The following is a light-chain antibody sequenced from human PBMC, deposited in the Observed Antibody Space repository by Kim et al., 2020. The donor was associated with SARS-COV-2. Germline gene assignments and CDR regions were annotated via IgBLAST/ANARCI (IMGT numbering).Light chain of an antibody. CDR3: NSRDSSGNHWV. CDR1: SLRSYY. CDR2: GQN. V-gene: IGLV3-19*01. Sequence: SSELTQDPAVSVALGQTVRITCQGDSLRSYYASWYQQKPGQAPVLVIYGQNNRPSGIPDRFSGSSSGNTASLTITGAQAEDEADYYCNSRDSSGNHWVFGGRTQLTVL. J-gene: IGLJ3*02.